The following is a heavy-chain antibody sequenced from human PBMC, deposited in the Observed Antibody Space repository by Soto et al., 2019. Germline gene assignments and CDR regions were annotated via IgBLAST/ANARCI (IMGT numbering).Heavy chain of an antibody. D-gene: IGHD1-26*01. CDR3: ARDAAVGLFDY. J-gene: IGHJ4*02. V-gene: IGHV1-69*05. CDR2: IIPIFGTA. CDR1: GGTFSSYA. Sequence: SVKVSCKASGGTFSSYAISWVRQAPGQGLEWMGGIIPIFGTANYAQKFQGRVTMTTDTSTSTAYMELRSLRSDDTAVYYCARDAAVGLFDYWGQGTLVTVSS.